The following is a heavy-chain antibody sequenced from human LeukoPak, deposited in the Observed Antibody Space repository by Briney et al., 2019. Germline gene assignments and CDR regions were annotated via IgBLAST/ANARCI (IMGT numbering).Heavy chain of an antibody. CDR1: GFTFKHAW. CDR2: IKSKSDGGAT. Sequence: KSGGSLRLSCAASGFTFKHAWMSWVRQAPGKGLEWVGRIKSKSDGGATDYAAPVKGRFTISRDDSKSTAYLQMNSLKTEDTGVYYCTKVEWELPRKWGQGTQVTVST. D-gene: IGHD1-26*01. J-gene: IGHJ4*02. CDR3: TKVEWELPRK. V-gene: IGHV3-15*01.